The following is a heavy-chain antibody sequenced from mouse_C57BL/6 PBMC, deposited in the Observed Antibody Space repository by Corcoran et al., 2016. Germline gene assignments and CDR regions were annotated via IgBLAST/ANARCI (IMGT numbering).Heavy chain of an antibody. V-gene: IGHV1-18*01. CDR2: INPNNGGT. CDR1: GYTFTDYN. J-gene: IGHJ3*01. CDR3: ARWELSFAY. Sequence: VPLQQSGPELVKPGASVKIPCKASGYTFTDYNMDWVKQSHGTSLEWIGDINPNNGGTIYNQKFKGKATLTVDKSSSTAYMQLRSLTSEDTAVYYCARWELSFAYWGQGTLVTVSA. D-gene: IGHD4-1*01.